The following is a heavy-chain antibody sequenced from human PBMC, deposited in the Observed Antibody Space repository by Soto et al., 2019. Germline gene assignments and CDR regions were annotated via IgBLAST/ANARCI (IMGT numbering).Heavy chain of an antibody. V-gene: IGHV3-30-3*01. Sequence: PGGSLRLSCAASGFTFSSYAMHWVRQAPGKGLEWVAVISYDGSNKYYADSVKGRFTISRDNSKNTLYLQMNSLRAEDTAVYYCAIESGPGYYYYCMHFWGQATTVTVP. D-gene: IGHD1-26*01. CDR1: GFTFSSYA. J-gene: IGHJ6*02. CDR3: AIESGPGYYYYCMHF. CDR2: ISYDGSNK.